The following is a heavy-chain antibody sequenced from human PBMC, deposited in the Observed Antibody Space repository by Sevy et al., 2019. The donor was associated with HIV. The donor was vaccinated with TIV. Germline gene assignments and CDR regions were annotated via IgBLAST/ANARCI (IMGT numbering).Heavy chain of an antibody. CDR3: AKKAGCTVYWYPGY. CDR2: LSSDGNNK. V-gene: IGHV3-30*18. J-gene: IGHJ4*02. Sequence: LSLTCAASGFTFSSYGMHWVRQAPGKGLEWVAVLSSDGNNKYYADSVKGRFTISRDNSKNTLYLQMNSLRADDTAMYYCAKKAGCTVYWYPGYWGQGTLVTVSS. D-gene: IGHD2-8*02. CDR1: GFTFSSYG.